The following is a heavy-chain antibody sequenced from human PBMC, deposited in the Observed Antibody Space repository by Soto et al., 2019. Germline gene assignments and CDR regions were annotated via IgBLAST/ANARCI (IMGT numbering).Heavy chain of an antibody. D-gene: IGHD3-3*01. CDR3: ARVRDKYDSWTGYYSVGTCYIDY. Sequence: SETLSLTCTVSGGSVSSGSYYWSWIRQPPGKGLEWIGYIYYSGSTNYNPSLKSRVTMTVDTSKNQFSLKLNSVTAADTAVYYCARVRDKYDSWTGYYSVGTCYIDYWGQGTLVTVSS. CDR2: IYYSGST. V-gene: IGHV4-61*01. J-gene: IGHJ4*02. CDR1: GGSVSSGSYY.